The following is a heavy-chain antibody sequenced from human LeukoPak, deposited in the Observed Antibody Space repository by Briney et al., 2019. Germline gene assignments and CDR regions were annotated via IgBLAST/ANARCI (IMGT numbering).Heavy chain of an antibody. D-gene: IGHD2-2*02. Sequence: SETLSLTCTVSGGSISSSSYYWSWIRQPPGKGLEWIGEINHSGSTNYNPSLKSRVTISVDTSKNQFSLKLSSVTAADTAVYYCARGVIYCSSTSCYSWFDLWGQGTLVTVSS. V-gene: IGHV4-39*07. CDR1: GGSISSSSYY. CDR2: INHSGST. CDR3: ARGVIYCSSTSCYSWFDL. J-gene: IGHJ5*02.